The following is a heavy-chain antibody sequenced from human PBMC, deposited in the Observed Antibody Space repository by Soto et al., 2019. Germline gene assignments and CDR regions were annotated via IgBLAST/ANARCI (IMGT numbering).Heavy chain of an antibody. J-gene: IGHJ6*02. CDR1: GFTFISYA. V-gene: IGHV3-30-3*01. CDR2: ISYDGSNK. CDR3: ARVPKYSSSSLRVPNYYYYYGMDV. Sequence: PGGSLRLSCAASGFTFISYAMHWVRQAPGKGLEWVAVISYDGSNKYYADSVKGRFTISRDNSKNTLYLQMNSLRAEDTAVYYCARVPKYSSSSLRVPNYYYYYGMDVWGQGTTVTVSS. D-gene: IGHD6-6*01.